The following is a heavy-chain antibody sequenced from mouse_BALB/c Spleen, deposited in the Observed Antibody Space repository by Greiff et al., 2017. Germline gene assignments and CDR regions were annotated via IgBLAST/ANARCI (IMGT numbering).Heavy chain of an antibody. D-gene: IGHD1-2*01. CDR2: IYPSDSYT. CDR1: GYTFTSYW. CDR3: TRQARLRYFDV. V-gene: IGHV1-69*02. Sequence: VQLQQSGAELVRPGASVKLSCKASGYTFTSYWINWVKQRPGQGLEWIGNIYPSDSYTNYNQKFKDKATLTVDKSSSTAYMQLSSPTSEDSAVYYCTRQARLRYFDVWGAGTTVTVSS. J-gene: IGHJ1*01.